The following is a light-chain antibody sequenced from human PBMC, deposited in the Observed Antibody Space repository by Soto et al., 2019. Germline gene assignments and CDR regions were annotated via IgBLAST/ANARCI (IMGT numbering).Light chain of an antibody. J-gene: IGKJ1*01. CDR1: QSISTN. Sequence: ERVMTQSPATLSVSPGERATLSCRASQSISTNLAWYQQKPGQAPRLLIYGASTRATGVPARFSGSGSGTEFTLTITSLQSEDFAVYYCQQYNTCPPGTFCQGTKVDIK. V-gene: IGKV3-15*01. CDR2: GAS. CDR3: QQYNTCPPGT.